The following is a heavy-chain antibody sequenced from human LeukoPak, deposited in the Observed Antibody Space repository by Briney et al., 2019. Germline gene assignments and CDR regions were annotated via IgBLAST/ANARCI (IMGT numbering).Heavy chain of an antibody. CDR3: AKTMAQWLGNWFDP. D-gene: IGHD6-19*01. CDR1: GFTFSSYG. J-gene: IGHJ5*02. Sequence: GGSLRLSCAASGFTFSSYGMHWVRQAPGKGLEWVAVIWYDGSNKYYADSVKGRFTISRDNSKNTLSLQMNSLRAEDTAVYYCAKTMAQWLGNWFDPWGQGTLVTVSS. V-gene: IGHV3-30*02. CDR2: IWYDGSNK.